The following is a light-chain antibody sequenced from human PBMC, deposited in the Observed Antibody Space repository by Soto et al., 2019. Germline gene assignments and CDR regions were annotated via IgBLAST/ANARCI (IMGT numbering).Light chain of an antibody. Sequence: DIQMTQSPSTVSASVGDRVTITCRASQNIISWLAWYQQQPGRAPKLLIYAASILQSGVPSRFSGSGSGTDFTLTTHRLQPEEFATYNCQQAYGFPVSFSHGTRREIK. CDR1: QNIISW. J-gene: IGKJ5*01. CDR3: QQAYGFPVS. CDR2: AAS. V-gene: IGKV1-12*01.